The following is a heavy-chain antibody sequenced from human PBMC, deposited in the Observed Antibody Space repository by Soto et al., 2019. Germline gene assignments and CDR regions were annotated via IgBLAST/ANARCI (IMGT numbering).Heavy chain of an antibody. CDR1: GGSISSGGYY. CDR3: ARVKQPRPRFDY. V-gene: IGHV4-31*03. Sequence: SETLSLTCTVSGGSISSGGYYWSWIRQHPGKGLEWIGYIYYSGSTYYNPSLKSRVTISVDTSKNQFSLKLSSVTAADTAVYYCARVKQPRPRFDYWGQGTLVTVSS. CDR2: IYYSGST. J-gene: IGHJ4*02.